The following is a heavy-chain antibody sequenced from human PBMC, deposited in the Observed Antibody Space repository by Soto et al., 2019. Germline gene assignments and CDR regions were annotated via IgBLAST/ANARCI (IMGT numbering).Heavy chain of an antibody. V-gene: IGHV4-31*03. D-gene: IGHD3-10*01. CDR3: ARWSSITMVRGVTYYFDY. Sequence: SETLSLTCTVSGGSISSGGYYWSWIRQHPGKGLEWIGYIYYSGSTYYNPSLKSRVTISVDTSKNQFSLKLSSVTAADTAVYYCARWSSITMVRGVTYYFDYWGQGTLVTVS. CDR1: GGSISSGGYY. CDR2: IYYSGST. J-gene: IGHJ4*02.